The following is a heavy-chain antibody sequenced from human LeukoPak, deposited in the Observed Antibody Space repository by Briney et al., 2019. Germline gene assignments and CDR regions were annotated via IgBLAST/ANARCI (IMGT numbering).Heavy chain of an antibody. CDR3: ARAWGSNYYDSSGLLDY. J-gene: IGHJ4*02. V-gene: IGHV1-69*04. CDR2: IIPILGIA. D-gene: IGHD3-22*01. CDR1: GGTFSSYA. Sequence: SVKVSCKASGGTFSSYAISWVRQAPGQGLEWMGRIIPILGIASYAQKFQGRVTITADKSTSTAYMELSSLRSEDTAVYYCARAWGSNYYDSSGLLDYWGQGTLVTVSS.